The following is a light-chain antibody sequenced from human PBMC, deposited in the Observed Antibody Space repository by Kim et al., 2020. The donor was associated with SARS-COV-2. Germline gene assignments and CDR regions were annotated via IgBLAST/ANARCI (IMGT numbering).Light chain of an antibody. Sequence: ASMGDRVTITCRASQDISRYLNWYQQKPGKAPKLLIYTASSLQSGVPSRFTGSGSETDFTLTITSLQPEDFATYYCQQTSSAPRTFGQGTKVDIK. J-gene: IGKJ1*01. V-gene: IGKV1-39*01. CDR1: QDISRY. CDR2: TAS. CDR3: QQTSSAPRT.